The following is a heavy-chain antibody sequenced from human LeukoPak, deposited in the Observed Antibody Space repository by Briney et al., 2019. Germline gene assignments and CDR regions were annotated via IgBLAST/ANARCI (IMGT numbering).Heavy chain of an antibody. CDR1: GFTFISYG. Sequence: GGSLRLSCAASGFTFISYGMHWVRQAPGKGLEWVAFIRYDGSNKYYADSVKGRFTISRDNSKNTLYLQMNSLRAEDTAVYYCAKDRDYYGSGILFYWGQGTLVTVSS. CDR2: IRYDGSNK. CDR3: AKDRDYYGSGILFY. J-gene: IGHJ4*02. D-gene: IGHD3-10*01. V-gene: IGHV3-30*02.